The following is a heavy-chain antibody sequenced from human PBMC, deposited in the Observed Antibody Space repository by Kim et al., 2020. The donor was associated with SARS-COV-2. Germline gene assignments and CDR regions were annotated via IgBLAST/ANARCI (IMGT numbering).Heavy chain of an antibody. CDR1: GFTFSSSW. CDR2: MKPDGGEE. V-gene: IGHV3-7*01. J-gene: IGHJ4*02. Sequence: GGSLRLSCAASGFTFSSSWMSWLRQAPGRGLEWVANMKPDGGEEYYVDSVRGRFTISRDNAKNSLYLQMNSLRAEDTAVYYCARDGSGASHYWGQGTLVTVSS. CDR3: ARDGSGASHY. D-gene: IGHD3-10*01.